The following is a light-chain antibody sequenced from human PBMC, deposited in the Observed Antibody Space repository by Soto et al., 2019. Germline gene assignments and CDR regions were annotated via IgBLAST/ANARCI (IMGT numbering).Light chain of an antibody. CDR3: QQYNSWPIT. Sequence: SPATLSVSPGERGTLSCRASQSVSSNLAWYQQKPGQAPRLLTYGASTRATGIPARFSGSGSGTEFTLTISSLQSEDFAVYYCQQYNSWPITFGQGTRLEIK. CDR2: GAS. V-gene: IGKV3-15*01. CDR1: QSVSSN. J-gene: IGKJ5*01.